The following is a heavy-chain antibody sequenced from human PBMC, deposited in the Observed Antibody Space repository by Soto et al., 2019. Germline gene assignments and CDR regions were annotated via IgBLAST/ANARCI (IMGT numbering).Heavy chain of an antibody. CDR1: GGSISNAAYS. CDR3: ARDFERSAIGP. Sequence: LSLTCTVSGGSISNAAYSWSWIRQPPGKGLEWIGYIYPSGMPFYNPSLRSRVTISIDRSNDQFSLTLKSVTAADTAVYFCARDFERSAIGPWGQGTSVTVSS. V-gene: IGHV4-30-2*01. D-gene: IGHD3-9*01. CDR2: IYPSGMP. J-gene: IGHJ5*02.